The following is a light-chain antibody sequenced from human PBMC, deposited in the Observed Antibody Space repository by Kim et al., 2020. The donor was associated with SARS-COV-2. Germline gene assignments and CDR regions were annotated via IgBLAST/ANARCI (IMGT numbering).Light chain of an antibody. CDR1: SLRSYY. CDR3: NSRDSNDNVV. Sequence: VALGQTVSIACQGDSLRSYYATCYQQKPGEPPILVIYCKNNRPAGIPGRFSGSTSGNTASLTITGTQAGDEADYYCNSRDSNDNVVFGGGTQLTVL. V-gene: IGLV3-19*01. J-gene: IGLJ2*01. CDR2: CKN.